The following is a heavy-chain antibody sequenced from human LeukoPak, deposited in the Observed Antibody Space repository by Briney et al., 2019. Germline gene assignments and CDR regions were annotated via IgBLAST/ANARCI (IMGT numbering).Heavy chain of an antibody. CDR3: ARDEWEGGTIPTYYYYYMDV. D-gene: IGHD1/OR15-1a*01. CDR2: ISGSGGST. Sequence: GGSLRLSCAASGFTFSSYAMSWVRQAPGKGLEWVSAISGSGGSTYYADSVKGRFTISRDNSKNTLYLQMNSLRAEDTAVYYCARDEWEGGTIPTYYYYYMDVWGKGTTVTVSS. J-gene: IGHJ6*03. V-gene: IGHV3-23*01. CDR1: GFTFSSYA.